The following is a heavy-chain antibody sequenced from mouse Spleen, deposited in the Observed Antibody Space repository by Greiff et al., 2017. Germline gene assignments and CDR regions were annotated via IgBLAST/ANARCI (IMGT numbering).Heavy chain of an antibody. J-gene: IGHJ2*01. CDR1: GFSFNTYA. CDR3: VRSREEGFDY. CDR2: IRSKSNNYAT. V-gene: IGHV10-1*01. Sequence: EVKLQESGGGLVQPKGSLKLSCAASGFSFNTYAMNWVRQAPGKGLEWVARIRSKSNNYATYYADSVKDRFTISRDDSESMLYLQMNNLKTEDTAMYYCVRSREEGFDYWGQGTTLTVSS.